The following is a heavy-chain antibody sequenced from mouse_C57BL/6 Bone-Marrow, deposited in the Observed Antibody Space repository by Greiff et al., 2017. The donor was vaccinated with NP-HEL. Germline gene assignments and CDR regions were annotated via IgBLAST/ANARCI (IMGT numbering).Heavy chain of an antibody. Sequence: VQLQQSGAELVKPGASVKMSCKASGYTFTTYPIEWVKQNHGKSLEWIGNFHSYNDDTEYIEKFKNKVTLTVEKSTSTVYLELSRLTSDDSSVYYCARGGNYWYYFDYWGQGTTLTVSS. CDR3: ARGGNYWYYFDY. V-gene: IGHV1-47*01. CDR2: FHSYNDDT. D-gene: IGHD2-1*01. J-gene: IGHJ2*01. CDR1: GYTFTTYP.